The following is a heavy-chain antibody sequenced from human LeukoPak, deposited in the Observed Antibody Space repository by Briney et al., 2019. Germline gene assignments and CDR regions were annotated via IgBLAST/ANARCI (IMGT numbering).Heavy chain of an antibody. CDR3: GRMWAAGVYYYYYMGV. CDR1: GGSVLNHY. V-gene: IGHV4-59*02. D-gene: IGHD6-13*01. CDR2: TYSNGRT. Sequence: SETLSLTCRVFGGSVLNHYWSWLRQSPGKGLEWIGYTYSNGRTNYNPSLKSRVNISVDTSENQFSLRLTSVTAADTAVYFCGRMWAAGVYYYYYMGVWGKGTTVSISS. J-gene: IGHJ6*03.